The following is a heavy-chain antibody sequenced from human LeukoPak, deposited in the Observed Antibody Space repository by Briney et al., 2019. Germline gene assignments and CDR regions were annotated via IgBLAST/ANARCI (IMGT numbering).Heavy chain of an antibody. CDR2: IYYSGST. CDR1: GFTFSNYW. J-gene: IGHJ5*02. V-gene: IGHV4-39*01. CDR3: ARHAEPLGYCSGGSCYEGWFDP. Sequence: GSLRLSCAASGFTFSNYWMHWVRQAPGKGLEWIGSIYYSGSTYYNPSLKSRVTISVDTSKNQFSLKLSSVTAADTAVYYCARHAEPLGYCSGGSCYEGWFDPWGQGTLVTVSS. D-gene: IGHD2-15*01.